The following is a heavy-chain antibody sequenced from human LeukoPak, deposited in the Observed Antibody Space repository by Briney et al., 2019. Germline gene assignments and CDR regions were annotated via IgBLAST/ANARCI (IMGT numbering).Heavy chain of an antibody. CDR1: GFTFDDYA. CDR2: ISWDGGST. D-gene: IGHD1-26*01. CDR3: AKDHYSGSYLVAFDY. Sequence: GGSLRLSCAASGFTFDDYAMRWVRQAPGKGLEWVSLISWDGGSTYYADSVKGRFTISRDNSKNSLYLQMNSLRAEDTALYYCAKDHYSGSYLVAFDYWGQGTLVTVSS. V-gene: IGHV3-43D*03. J-gene: IGHJ4*02.